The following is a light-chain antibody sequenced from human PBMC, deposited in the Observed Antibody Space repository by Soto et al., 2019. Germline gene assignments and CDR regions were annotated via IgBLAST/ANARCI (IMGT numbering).Light chain of an antibody. CDR3: QQYYSSPT. CDR2: WAS. CDR1: QSVFHRSNNKNF. V-gene: IGKV4-1*01. J-gene: IGKJ4*01. Sequence: DIVMTQSPDSLSVSLGERATINCKSSQSVFHRSNNKNFLAWYQQKPGQPPKLLIYWASAWESGVPDRLSGSGSGTDFTLTISSLQAEDVAVYYCQQYYSSPTFGGGTKVEIK.